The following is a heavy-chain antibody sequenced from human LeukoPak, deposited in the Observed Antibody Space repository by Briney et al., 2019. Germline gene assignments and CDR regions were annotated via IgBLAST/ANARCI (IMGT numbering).Heavy chain of an antibody. CDR1: GFTFSGYS. D-gene: IGHD1-1*01. J-gene: IGHJ4*02. CDR3: TRDRGAYNLYDY. V-gene: IGHV3-49*03. CDR2: IRSKAYGETA. Sequence: PGGSLRLSCTASGFTFSGYSMNWIRQAPGKGLEWVGFIRSKAYGETADYAASVKGRFTISRDDSKAIAYLQMNSLKTEDTAVYHCTRDRGAYNLYDYWGQGTLVTVSS.